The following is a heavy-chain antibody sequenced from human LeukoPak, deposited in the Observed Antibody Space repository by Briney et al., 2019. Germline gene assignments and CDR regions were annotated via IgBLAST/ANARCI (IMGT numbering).Heavy chain of an antibody. D-gene: IGHD2-2*01. CDR3: ARGVVDSSEFDY. CDR2: IYYSGST. J-gene: IGHJ4*02. Sequence: SETLSLTCTVSGGSISSYYWSWIRQPPGKGLEWIGYIYYSGSTNYSPSLKSRVTISVDTSKNQFSLKLSSVTAADTAVYYCARGVVDSSEFDYWGQGTLVTVSS. V-gene: IGHV4-59*01. CDR1: GGSISSYY.